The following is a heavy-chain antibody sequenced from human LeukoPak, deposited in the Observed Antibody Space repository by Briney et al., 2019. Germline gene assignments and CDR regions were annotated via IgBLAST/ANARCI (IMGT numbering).Heavy chain of an antibody. CDR1: GFTFSSYA. CDR3: AKDYPPPYYYDSSGRGVGAFDI. CDR2: ISGSGGST. Sequence: RGSLRLSCAASGFTFSSYAMSWVRQAPGKGLEWVSAISGSGGSTYYADSVKGRFTISRDNSKNTLYLQMNSLRAEDTAVYYCAKDYPPPYYYDSSGRGVGAFDIWGQGTMVTVSS. D-gene: IGHD3-22*01. V-gene: IGHV3-23*01. J-gene: IGHJ3*02.